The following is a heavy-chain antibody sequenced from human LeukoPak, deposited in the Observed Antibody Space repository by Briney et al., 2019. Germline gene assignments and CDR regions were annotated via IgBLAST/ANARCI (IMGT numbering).Heavy chain of an antibody. D-gene: IGHD7-27*01. CDR3: ARGLGYYYYMDV. J-gene: IGHJ6*03. CDR2: INHSGST. V-gene: IGHV4-34*01. Sequence: KPSETLSLTCAVYGGSFSGYYWSWIRQPPGKGLEWIGEINHSGSTNCNPSLKSRVTISVDTSKNQFSLKLSSVTAADTAVYYCARGLGYYYYMDVWGKGTTVTVSS. CDR1: GGSFSGYY.